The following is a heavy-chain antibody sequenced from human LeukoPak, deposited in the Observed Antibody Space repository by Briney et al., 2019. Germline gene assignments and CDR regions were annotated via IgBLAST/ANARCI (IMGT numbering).Heavy chain of an antibody. CDR1: GGSISGYY. V-gene: IGHV4-59*01. CDR2: IYSSGST. CDR3: ARAHTSSWYMDF. J-gene: IGHJ4*02. D-gene: IGHD6-13*01. Sequence: PSETLSLTCTVSGGSISGYYWSWIRQPPGKGLEWFGYIYSSGSTYYSPSLKSRVTISLDTSKNQLSLKLNSVTAADTAVYYCARAHTSSWYMDFWGQGTLVTVSS.